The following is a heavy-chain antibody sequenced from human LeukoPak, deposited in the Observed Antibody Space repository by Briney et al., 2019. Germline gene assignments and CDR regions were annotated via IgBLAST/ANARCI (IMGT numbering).Heavy chain of an antibody. Sequence: ASQTLSLTCTVSGGSISSGGYYWSWIRQHPGKGLEWIGYIYYSGCTYYNPSLKSRVTISVDTSKNQFSLKLSSVTAADTAVYYCARDNALIQLWFDPWGQGTLVTVSS. V-gene: IGHV4-31*03. CDR2: IYYSGCT. D-gene: IGHD5-18*01. CDR1: GGSISSGGYY. J-gene: IGHJ5*02. CDR3: ARDNALIQLWFDP.